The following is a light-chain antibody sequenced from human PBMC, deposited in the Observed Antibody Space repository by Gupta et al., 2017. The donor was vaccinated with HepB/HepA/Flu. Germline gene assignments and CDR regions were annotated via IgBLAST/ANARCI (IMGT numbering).Light chain of an antibody. CDR2: SNN. V-gene: IGLV1-44*01. CDR1: RSNIGSNT. Sequence: QSLLTKPPSASATPGQTVTISCSGCRSNIGSNTVNWYQQLPGTAPKLLIYSNNQRPSGVPDRFSGSKSGTSASLAISGLQSEDEADYYCAAWDDSLNGPVFGGGTKLTVL. CDR3: AAWDDSLNGPV. J-gene: IGLJ3*02.